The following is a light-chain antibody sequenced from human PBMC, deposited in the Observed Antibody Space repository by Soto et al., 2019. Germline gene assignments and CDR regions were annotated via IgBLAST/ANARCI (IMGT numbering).Light chain of an antibody. CDR2: GNS. J-gene: IGLJ1*01. CDR1: SSNIGAGYD. V-gene: IGLV1-40*01. CDR3: SSYTFTSTLYV. Sequence: QSVLTQPPSVSGAPGQRVTISCTGSSSNIGAGYDVHWYQQLPGTAPKLLIYGNSNRPSGVPDRFSASKSGNTASLTISGLQAEDEADYYCSSYTFTSTLYVFGTGTKVTVL.